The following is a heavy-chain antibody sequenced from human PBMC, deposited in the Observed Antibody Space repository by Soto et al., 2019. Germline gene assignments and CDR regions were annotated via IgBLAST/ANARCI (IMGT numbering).Heavy chain of an antibody. CDR3: TTEYPGYCTNCVCYNGWFDP. CDR2: IKSKTDGGTT. D-gene: IGHD2-8*01. CDR1: GFTFSNAW. V-gene: IGHV3-15*07. J-gene: IGHJ5*02. Sequence: EVQLVESGGGLVKPGGSLRLSCAASGFTFSNAWMNWVRQAPGKGLEWVGRIKSKTDGGTTDYAAPVKCRFTISRADSKNTLYLQMNSLKTEDTAVYYCTTEYPGYCTNCVCYNGWFDPCGQGTLVTVSS.